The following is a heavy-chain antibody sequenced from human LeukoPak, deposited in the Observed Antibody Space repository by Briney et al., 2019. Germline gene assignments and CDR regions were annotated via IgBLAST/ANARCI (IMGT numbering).Heavy chain of an antibody. V-gene: IGHV3-53*01. Sequence: GGSLRLSCASSGFTVSSNYMNWVRQAPGKGLECVSVIYSGGSTYYADSVKGRFTIYRDNSKNTLYLQMNSLRAEDTAVYYCAREAVTRNYFDYWGQGNLVTVSS. J-gene: IGHJ4*02. CDR2: IYSGGST. CDR1: GFTVSSNY. D-gene: IGHD4-17*01. CDR3: AREAVTRNYFDY.